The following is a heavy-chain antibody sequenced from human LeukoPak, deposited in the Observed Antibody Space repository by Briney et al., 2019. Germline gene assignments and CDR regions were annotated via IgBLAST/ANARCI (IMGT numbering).Heavy chain of an antibody. J-gene: IGHJ3*02. CDR2: IYHSGST. Sequence: PSETLSLTCTVSGYSISSGYYWGWIRQPPGKGLEWIGSIYHSGSTYYNPSLKSRVTISVDTSKNQFSLKLSSVTAADTAVYYCARVRLGETKHTQNAFDIWGQGTMVTVSS. CDR3: ARVRLGETKHTQNAFDI. CDR1: GYSISSGYY. V-gene: IGHV4-38-2*02. D-gene: IGHD3-16*01.